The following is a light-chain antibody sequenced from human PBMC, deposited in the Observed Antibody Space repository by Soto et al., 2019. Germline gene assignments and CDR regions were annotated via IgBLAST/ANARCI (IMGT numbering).Light chain of an antibody. CDR2: DVR. Sequence: QSVLTQPASVSGSPGQSITISCTGTSSDVDSYNYVSWYQQHPGKAPKLMIYDVRNRPSGVSNRFSGSKSVNTASLTISGLQAEDEADYYCSSYTTISTYVFGTGTKVTVL. J-gene: IGLJ1*01. V-gene: IGLV2-14*01. CDR3: SSYTTISTYV. CDR1: SSDVDSYNY.